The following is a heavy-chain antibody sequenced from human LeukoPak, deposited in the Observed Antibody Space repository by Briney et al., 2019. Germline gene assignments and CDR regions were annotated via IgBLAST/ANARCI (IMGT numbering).Heavy chain of an antibody. Sequence: GGSLRLSCAASGFTFSSYGMHWVRQAPGKGLEWVAVISYDGSNKYYADSVKGRFTISRDNSKNTLYLQMNSLRAEDTAVYYCAKDFLPTPNNLPRVVAPSPALDYWGQGTLVTVSS. D-gene: IGHD3-22*01. CDR1: GFTFSSYG. V-gene: IGHV3-30*18. CDR2: ISYDGSNK. J-gene: IGHJ4*02. CDR3: AKDFLPTPNNLPRVVAPSPALDY.